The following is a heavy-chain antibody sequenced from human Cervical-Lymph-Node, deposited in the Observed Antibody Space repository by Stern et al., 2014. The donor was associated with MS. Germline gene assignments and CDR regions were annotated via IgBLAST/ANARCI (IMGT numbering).Heavy chain of an antibody. CDR3: ARGRGCNYRYYFDY. V-gene: IGHV3-21*01. CDR1: GFTFSSYS. J-gene: IGHJ4*02. CDR2: SSSGGSYI. Sequence: EVQLVESGGGLVKPGGSLRLSCAASGFTFSSYSMNWVRQAPGKGLEWVASSSSGGSYIYYAYSLKGRFTISRDNAKNSLYLQMNSLRAEDTAVYYCARGRGCNYRYYFDYWGQGTLVTVSS. D-gene: IGHD4-23*01.